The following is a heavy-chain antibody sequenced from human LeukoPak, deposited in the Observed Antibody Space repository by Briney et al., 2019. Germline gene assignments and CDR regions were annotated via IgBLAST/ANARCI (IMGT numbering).Heavy chain of an antibody. CDR1: GYTFTSYG. CDR2: ISAYNGNT. Sequence: ASVKVSCKASGYTFTSYGISWVRQALGQGLEWMGWISAYNGNTNYAQKLQGRVTMTTDTSTSTAYMELRSLRSDDTAVYYCAREPPYYYDSAYPDYWGQGTLVTVSS. CDR3: AREPPYYYDSAYPDY. V-gene: IGHV1-18*01. D-gene: IGHD3-22*01. J-gene: IGHJ4*02.